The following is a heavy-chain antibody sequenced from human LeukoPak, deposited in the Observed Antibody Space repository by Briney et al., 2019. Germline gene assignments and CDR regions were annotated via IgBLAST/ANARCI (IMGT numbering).Heavy chain of an antibody. CDR3: ARGRYYGMDV. V-gene: IGHV3-43*02. J-gene: IGHJ6*02. CDR2: IHADGGRT. CDR1: GFAFADYA. Sequence: PGGSLRLSCAASGFAFADYAVRWVRQIPGKGLECVAHIHADGGRTFYADSVKGRFTVSRDNGKNTLYLQMNSLRAEDTAVYYCARGRYYGMDVWGQGTTVTVSS. D-gene: IGHD3-10*01.